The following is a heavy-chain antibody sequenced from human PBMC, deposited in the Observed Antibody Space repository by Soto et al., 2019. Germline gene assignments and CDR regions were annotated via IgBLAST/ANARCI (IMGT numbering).Heavy chain of an antibody. V-gene: IGHV4-61*01. J-gene: IGHJ2*01. CDR2: IYYSGST. CDR1: GGSVSSGSYY. D-gene: IGHD3-22*01. Sequence: QVQLQESGPGLVKPSETLSLTCTVSGGSVSSGSYYWSWIRQPPGKGLEWIGYIYYSGSTNYNPSLKSRVTIPVDTSKNQFSLKLSSVTAADTAVYYCARGVVVVIDYWYFDLWGRGTLVNVSS. CDR3: ARGVVVVIDYWYFDL.